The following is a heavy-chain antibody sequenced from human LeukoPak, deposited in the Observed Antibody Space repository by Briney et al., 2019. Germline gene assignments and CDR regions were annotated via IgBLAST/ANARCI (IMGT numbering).Heavy chain of an antibody. J-gene: IGHJ4*02. V-gene: IGHV4-4*02. D-gene: IGHD1-26*01. Sequence: SETLSLTCAVSGGSILTTNWWSWVRQRPGKGLEWIGEVHLSGASNYNPSLKSRVNMSIDKSKNQLSLELTSVTAADTAIYYCTRESGAFSPFGFWGQGTLVTVSP. CDR2: VHLSGAS. CDR3: TRESGAFSPFGF. CDR1: GGSILTTNW.